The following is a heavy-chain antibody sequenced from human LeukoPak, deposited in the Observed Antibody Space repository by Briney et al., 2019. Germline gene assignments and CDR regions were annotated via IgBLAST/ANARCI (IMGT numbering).Heavy chain of an antibody. CDR1: GFTSSTYS. CDR2: ISSSSESI. V-gene: IGHV3-21*01. J-gene: IGHJ4*02. D-gene: IGHD4-17*01. Sequence: SGGPLRLSCAASGFTSSTYSMNWVRQAPGKGLEWVSSISSSSESIYYADSVKGRFTISRDNAKNSLYLQMNSLRDEDTAVYYCARGRPAAVTTFDFWGQGTLVTVSS. CDR3: ARGRPAAVTTFDF.